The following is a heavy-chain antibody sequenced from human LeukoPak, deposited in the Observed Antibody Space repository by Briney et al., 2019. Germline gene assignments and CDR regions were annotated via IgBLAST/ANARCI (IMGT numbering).Heavy chain of an antibody. Sequence: PSETLSLTCAVDGGSFSGYYWSWIRQPQGKGLEWIGEINHSGSTNYNPSLKSRVTISGDTSKNQFSLKLSSLTVADTAVYYCARGGVVVAAIDYWGQGTLVTVSS. CDR3: ARGGVVVAAIDY. CDR1: GGSFSGYY. D-gene: IGHD2-15*01. V-gene: IGHV4-34*01. J-gene: IGHJ4*02. CDR2: INHSGST.